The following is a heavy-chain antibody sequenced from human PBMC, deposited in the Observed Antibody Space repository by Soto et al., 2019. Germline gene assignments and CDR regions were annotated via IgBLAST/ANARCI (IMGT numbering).Heavy chain of an antibody. J-gene: IGHJ6*02. D-gene: IGHD3-10*01. CDR3: ARCITMVRGVIIPDYEGMDV. CDR2: ISGGGDTT. CDR1: GFTFSSYG. Sequence: PGGSLRLSCAASGFTFSSYGIIWIRLSPGKGLEWVSVISGGGDTTYYTPSVKGRFTISRDDFRNTLYLQMNSLRAEDTAVYYCARCITMVRGVIIPDYEGMDVWGQGTTVTVSS. V-gene: IGHV3-23*01.